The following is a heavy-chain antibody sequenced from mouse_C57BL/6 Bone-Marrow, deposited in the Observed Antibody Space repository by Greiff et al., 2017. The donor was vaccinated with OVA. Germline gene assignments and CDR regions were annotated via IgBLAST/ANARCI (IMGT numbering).Heavy chain of an antibody. D-gene: IGHD4-1*01. CDR3: ARDKLGEDY. Sequence: EVKLVESGPGLVKPSQSLSLTCSVTGYSITSGYYWNWIRQFPGNKLEWMGYISYDGSNNYNPSLKNRISITRDTSKNQFFLKLNSVTTEDTATYYCARDKLGEDYWGQGTTLTVSS. J-gene: IGHJ2*01. V-gene: IGHV3-6*01. CDR2: ISYDGSN. CDR1: GYSITSGYY.